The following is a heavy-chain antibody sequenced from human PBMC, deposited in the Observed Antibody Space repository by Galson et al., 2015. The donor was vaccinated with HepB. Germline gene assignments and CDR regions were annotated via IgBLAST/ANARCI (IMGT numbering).Heavy chain of an antibody. Sequence: SLRLSCAASGFTFSSYSMNWVRQAPGKGLEWLSYTAGTIYHAGAIHYADSVKGRFTISRDNAKNSLYLQMNSLRNEDTAVYYCVRDWAVAFDYWGQGIPVTVSS. J-gene: IGHJ4*02. D-gene: IGHD3-16*01. CDR1: GFTFSSYS. V-gene: IGHV3-48*02. CDR2: TAGTIYHAGAI. CDR3: VRDWAVAFDY.